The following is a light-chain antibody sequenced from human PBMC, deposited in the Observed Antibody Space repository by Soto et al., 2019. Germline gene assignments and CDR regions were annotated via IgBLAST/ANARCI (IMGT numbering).Light chain of an antibody. Sequence: QSVLTQPASVSGSPGQSITISCTGTSSDVGSYNLVSWYQQHPGKAPKLMIYEVSKRPSGVSNRFSGSKSGNTASLTISGLQAEDEADYYCCSYAGSSTLYVFGTGTKLPVL. J-gene: IGLJ1*01. CDR1: SSDVGSYNL. V-gene: IGLV2-23*02. CDR3: CSYAGSSTLYV. CDR2: EVS.